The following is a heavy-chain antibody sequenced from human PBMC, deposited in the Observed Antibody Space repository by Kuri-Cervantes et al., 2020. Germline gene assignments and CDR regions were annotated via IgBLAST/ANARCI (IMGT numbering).Heavy chain of an antibody. CDR1: GFTFSSYG. Sequence: GGPLRPSCAPPGFTFSSYGMHWVRQAPGKGLGWVAVIWYDGSNKYYADSVKGRFTISRDNSKNTLYLQMNSLRAEDTAVYYCAKDLTQYAGNSDNWGQGTRVTVSS. CDR3: AKDLTQYAGNSDN. J-gene: IGHJ4*02. D-gene: IGHD4-23*01. CDR2: IWYDGSNK. V-gene: IGHV3-33*06.